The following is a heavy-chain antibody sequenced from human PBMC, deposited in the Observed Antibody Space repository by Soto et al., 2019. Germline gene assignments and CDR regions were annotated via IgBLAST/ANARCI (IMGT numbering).Heavy chain of an antibody. CDR2: ISGSGGST. D-gene: IGHD3-22*01. V-gene: IGHV3-23*01. CDR1: VFTFSSYA. Sequence: WWSLRLSCAASVFTFSSYAMSWFRQAPGKGLEWVSAISGSGGSTYYADSVKGRFTISRDNSKNTLYLQMNSLRAEDTAVYYCAKITYYYDSSGYWDAFDIWGQGTMVTVSS. J-gene: IGHJ3*02. CDR3: AKITYYYDSSGYWDAFDI.